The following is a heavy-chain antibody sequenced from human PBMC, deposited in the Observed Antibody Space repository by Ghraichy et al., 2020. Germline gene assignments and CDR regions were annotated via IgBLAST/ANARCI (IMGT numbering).Heavy chain of an antibody. D-gene: IGHD4-23*01. Sequence: GSLRLSCTVSGVSVSDYYWHWVRQPPGKGLEWIGYVYVVGTTNYNPSLQSRVTISLDTSKNQFSLKLTSVTAADTAVYYCAGGGNSVPPASDYWGQGSLVTVYS. CDR1: GVSVSDYY. CDR2: VYVVGTT. V-gene: IGHV4-59*02. J-gene: IGHJ4*02. CDR3: AGGGNSVPPASDY.